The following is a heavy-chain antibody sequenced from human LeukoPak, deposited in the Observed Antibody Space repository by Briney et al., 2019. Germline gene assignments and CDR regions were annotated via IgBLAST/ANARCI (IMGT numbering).Heavy chain of an antibody. V-gene: IGHV3-23*01. J-gene: IGHJ4*02. CDR3: AKDMSFGDYSDDY. CDR1: GFTFSSYA. CDR2: IGGSGGIT. Sequence: PGGSLRLSCAASGFTFSSYAMSWVRQAPGTGLEWVSSIGGSGGITYYADSVKGRFTISRDNSKNTLYLQMHSLRAEDTAVYYCAKDMSFGDYSDDYWGQGTLVTVSS. D-gene: IGHD4-17*01.